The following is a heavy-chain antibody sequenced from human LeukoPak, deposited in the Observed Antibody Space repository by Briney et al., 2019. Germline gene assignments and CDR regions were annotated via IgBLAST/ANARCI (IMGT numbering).Heavy chain of an antibody. CDR3: AKKPPKIADGNWFDP. J-gene: IGHJ5*02. Sequence: GGSLRLSCAASGFTFSTYPITWFREAPGKGLEWVSAISASGGTTYYADSVKGRFTVSRDNSQNTVFLQMTSLRAEDTALYYCAKKPPKIADGNWFDPWGQGTLVTVSS. CDR2: ISASGGTT. D-gene: IGHD5-24*01. V-gene: IGHV3-23*01. CDR1: GFTFSTYP.